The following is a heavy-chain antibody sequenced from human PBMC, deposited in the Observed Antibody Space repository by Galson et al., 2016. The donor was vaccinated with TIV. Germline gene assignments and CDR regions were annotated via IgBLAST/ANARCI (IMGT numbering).Heavy chain of an antibody. CDR1: GGSISNGDYY. D-gene: IGHD3-10*01. CDR3: ARCRGDYYYGIDV. V-gene: IGHV4-30-4*08. CDR2: VYYSGAT. J-gene: IGHJ6*02. Sequence: TLSLTCSVFGGSISNGDYYWTWIRQPPGKGLEWIGYVYYSGATNYNPPLKRRVTLSVDRSTNQFSLRLNSVTAADTAVYSCARCRGDYYYGIDVWGQGTTVTVSS.